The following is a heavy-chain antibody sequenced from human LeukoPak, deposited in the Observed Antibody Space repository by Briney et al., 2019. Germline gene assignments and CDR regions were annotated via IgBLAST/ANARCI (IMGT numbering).Heavy chain of an antibody. J-gene: IGHJ4*02. Sequence: PGGSLRLSCAASGFTFSSYAMSWVRQAPGKGLEWVSAISGSGGSTYYADSVKGRFTISGDNSKNTLYLQMNSLRADDTAVYYCAKGRDGYNSDFDYWGQGTLVTVSS. CDR2: ISGSGGST. V-gene: IGHV3-23*01. CDR3: AKGRDGYNSDFDY. D-gene: IGHD5-24*01. CDR1: GFTFSSYA.